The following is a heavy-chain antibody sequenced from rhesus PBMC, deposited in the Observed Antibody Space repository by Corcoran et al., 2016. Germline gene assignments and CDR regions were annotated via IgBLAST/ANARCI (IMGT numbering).Heavy chain of an antibody. J-gene: IGHJ6*01. Sequence: QVQLPESGPGVVKPSETLSLTCAVSGCSLRSFYYYLSWLLHPPGKGVEWIGYITDSGSTSYNPSLKSRVTISIDTSKNQFSLKLSSMTAADTAVYYCAREKDYYGLDSWGQGVVVTVSS. CDR1: GCSLRSFYYY. CDR2: ITDSGST. CDR3: AREKDYYGLDS. V-gene: IGHV4-122*02.